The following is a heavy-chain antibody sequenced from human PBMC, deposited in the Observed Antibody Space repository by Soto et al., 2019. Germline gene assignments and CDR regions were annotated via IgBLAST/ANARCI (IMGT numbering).Heavy chain of an antibody. Sequence: QLQLQESGPGLVKPSETLSLTCTVSGGSISSSSYYWGWIRQPPGKGLEWIGSMYYSGSTYYNPSLQGRVSISVDTSKNQFSLKLSSVTAADTAVYYCARQLGYCSGGSCYLYSFEYWGQGTLVTVSS. J-gene: IGHJ4*02. V-gene: IGHV4-39*01. CDR1: GGSISSSSYY. CDR3: ARQLGYCSGGSCYLYSFEY. CDR2: MYYSGST. D-gene: IGHD2-15*01.